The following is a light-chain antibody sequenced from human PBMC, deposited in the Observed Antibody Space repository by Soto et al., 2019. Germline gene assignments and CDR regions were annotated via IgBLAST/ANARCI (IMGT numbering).Light chain of an antibody. Sequence: EIVLTQSPATLSLSPGERATLSCRASQSVSSNLAWYQQKPGQAPRLPIYDASNRATGTPARFSGSGSGTDFTLTISSLEPEDFAVYYCQQRSNWPPENTFGQGTRLEIK. V-gene: IGKV3-11*01. J-gene: IGKJ5*01. CDR2: DAS. CDR3: QQRSNWPPENT. CDR1: QSVSSN.